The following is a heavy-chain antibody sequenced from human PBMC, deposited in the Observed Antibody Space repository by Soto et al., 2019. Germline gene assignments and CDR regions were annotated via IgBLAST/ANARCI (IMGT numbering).Heavy chain of an antibody. D-gene: IGHD6-19*01. J-gene: IGHJ4*02. V-gene: IGHV3-48*02. CDR2: ISGSGGTI. Sequence: EVQLVESGGGLVQPGGSLRLSCAASGFTLSSYSMHWVRQAPGKGLEWVSYISGSGGTIYYADSVKGRFTISRDHAKNPLSGQMNSLRDEDTAVYFCARETGLRSSGWSYYFDFWGQGTRVTVSS. CDR3: ARETGLRSSGWSYYFDF. CDR1: GFTLSSYS.